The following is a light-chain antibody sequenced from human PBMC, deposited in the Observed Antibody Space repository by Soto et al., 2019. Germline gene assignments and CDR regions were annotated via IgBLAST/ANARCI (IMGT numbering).Light chain of an antibody. CDR3: QQRSNSEIT. Sequence: TQSPYTLSASVGDRVTITCRASQGISTWLAWYQQKPGQAPRLLIYDASNRATGIPARFSGSGSGTDFTLTISSLEPEDFAVYYCQQRSNSEITFGPGTKVDIK. J-gene: IGKJ3*01. CDR1: QGISTW. CDR2: DAS. V-gene: IGKV3D-11*01.